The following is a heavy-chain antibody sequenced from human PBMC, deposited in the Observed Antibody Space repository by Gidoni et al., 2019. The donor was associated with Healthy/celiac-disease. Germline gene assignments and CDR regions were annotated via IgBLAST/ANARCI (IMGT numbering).Heavy chain of an antibody. J-gene: IGHJ4*02. D-gene: IGHD3-22*01. CDR1: GSSFTSYW. V-gene: IGHV5-51*01. Sequence: EVQLVQSGAEVKKPGESLKISCRGSGSSFTSYWIGWVRQMPGKGLEWMGIIYPGDSDTRYSPSFQGQVTISADKSISTAYLQWSSLKASDTAMYYCARQGRYYYDSSGYTYYFDYWGQGTLVTVSS. CDR3: ARQGRYYYDSSGYTYYFDY. CDR2: IYPGDSDT.